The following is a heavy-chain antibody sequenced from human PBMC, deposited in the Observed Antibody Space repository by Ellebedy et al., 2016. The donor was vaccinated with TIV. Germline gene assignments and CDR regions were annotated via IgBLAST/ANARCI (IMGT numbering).Heavy chain of an antibody. CDR3: ARTFLSYFFDY. CDR1: GFTFSSYG. J-gene: IGHJ4*02. V-gene: IGHV3-30-3*01. D-gene: IGHD2/OR15-2a*01. Sequence: GGSLRLSCAASGFTFSSYGLHWVRQAPGRGLEWVAFMSYDGSDKYYADSVKGRFTISRDNSKNTLYLHMDSLRPEDTAVYSCARTFLSYFFDYWGQGTLVSVSS. CDR2: MSYDGSDK.